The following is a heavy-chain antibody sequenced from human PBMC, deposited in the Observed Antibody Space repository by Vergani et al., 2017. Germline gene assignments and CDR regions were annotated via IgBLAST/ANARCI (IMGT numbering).Heavy chain of an antibody. V-gene: IGHV3-7*03. CDR1: GLTFSNYW. J-gene: IGHJ6*03. Sequence: EVQLVESGGGLVQPGGSLRLSCAASGLTFSNYWMSWVRQAPGKGLEWVANIKKDGSEKYYVDSVKGRFIISRDNAKNSLYLHMNSLRAEDTAVYYCAREVHYDFWSGSQSYYYMDVWGKGTTVTVSS. D-gene: IGHD3-3*01. CDR3: AREVHYDFWSGSQSYYYMDV. CDR2: IKKDGSEK.